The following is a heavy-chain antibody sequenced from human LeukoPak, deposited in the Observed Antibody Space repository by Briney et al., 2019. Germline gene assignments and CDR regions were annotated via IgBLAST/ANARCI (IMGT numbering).Heavy chain of an antibody. V-gene: IGHV1-2*02. D-gene: IGHD5-12*01. J-gene: IGHJ4*02. CDR2: INPNSGGT. CDR1: GYTFTDYY. Sequence: ASVKVSCKASGYTFTDYYMHWVRQAPGQGLEWMGWINPNSGGTNYAQKFQGRVTMTRDTSIGTAYMELYSLRSDDTAVYYCARVEGDSGYELIDYWGQGTLVTVSS. CDR3: ARVEGDSGYELIDY.